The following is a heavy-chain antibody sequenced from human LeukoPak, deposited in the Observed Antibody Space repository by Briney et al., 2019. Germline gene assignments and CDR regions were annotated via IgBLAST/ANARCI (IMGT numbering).Heavy chain of an antibody. CDR2: ISSSDSYI. J-gene: IGHJ4*02. V-gene: IGHV3-21*01. Sequence: GGSLRLSCAASGFTFSSYSMNWVRQAPGEGLEWVSSISSSDSYINYADSVKGRFTISRDNAKNSLYLQMNSLRAEDTAVYYCARLPGYCSSNSCYKMTIPFDYWGQGTLVTVSS. CDR3: ARLPGYCSSNSCYKMTIPFDY. D-gene: IGHD2-2*02. CDR1: GFTFSSYS.